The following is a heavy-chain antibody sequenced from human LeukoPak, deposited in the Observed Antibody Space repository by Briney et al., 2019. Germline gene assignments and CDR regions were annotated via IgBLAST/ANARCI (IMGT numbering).Heavy chain of an antibody. D-gene: IGHD5-18*01. CDR1: GGSISSSSYY. CDR3: ARAPEGENVDTAMDHYYYYYMDV. Sequence: PSETLSLTCTVSGGSISSSSYYWGWLRQPPGKGLEWIGSIYYSGITYYNPSLKSRVTISVDPSKNQFSLKLSSVTAADTAVYYCARAPEGENVDTAMDHYYYYYMDVWGKGTTVTISS. J-gene: IGHJ6*03. CDR2: IYYSGIT. V-gene: IGHV4-39*07.